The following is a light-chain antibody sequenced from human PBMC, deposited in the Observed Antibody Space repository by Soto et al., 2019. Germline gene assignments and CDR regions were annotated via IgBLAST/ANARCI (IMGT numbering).Light chain of an antibody. CDR2: GAS. J-gene: IGKJ3*01. V-gene: IGKV3-15*01. CDR1: LSVGNN. CDR3: QQYNKWPLFT. Sequence: EILMTQSPATLSVSPGERATLSCRASLSVGNNLAWYQQRPAQAPRLLIYGASTRATGIPARFSGSGSGTEFTLTINSLQSEDFALYYCQQYNKWPLFTFGPGTRVDI.